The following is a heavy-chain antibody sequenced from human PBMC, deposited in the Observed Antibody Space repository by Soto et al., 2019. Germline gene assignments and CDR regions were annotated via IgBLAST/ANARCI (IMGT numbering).Heavy chain of an antibody. D-gene: IGHD3-3*01. V-gene: IGHV3-30*18. Sequence: QVQLVESGGGVVQPGRSLRLSCAASGFTFSSYGMHWVRQAPGKGLEWVAVISYDGSNKYYADSVKGRFTISRDNSKNTLYLQMNSLRAEDTAVYYCAKGTKRVLNTIFGTDWGQGTLVTVSS. CDR1: GFTFSSYG. J-gene: IGHJ4*02. CDR3: AKGTKRVLNTIFGTD. CDR2: ISYDGSNK.